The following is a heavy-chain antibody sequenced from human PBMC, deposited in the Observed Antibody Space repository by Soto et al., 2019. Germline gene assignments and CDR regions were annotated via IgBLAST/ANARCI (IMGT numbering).Heavy chain of an antibody. CDR1: GGSISSGDYY. CDR3: ARVARDSSDAFDI. CDR2: IYYSGSA. Sequence: SETLSLTCTVSGGSISSGDYYWSWIRQPPGKGLEWIGYIYYSGSAHYSPSLKSRVTISVDMSKNQFSLKLSSVTAADTAVYYCARVARDSSDAFDIWGQGTTVTVSS. V-gene: IGHV4-30-4*01. J-gene: IGHJ3*02. D-gene: IGHD3-22*01.